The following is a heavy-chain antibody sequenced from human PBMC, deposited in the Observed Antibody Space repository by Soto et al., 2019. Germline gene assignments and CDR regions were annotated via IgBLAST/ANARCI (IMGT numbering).Heavy chain of an antibody. V-gene: IGHV1-2*02. CDR3: ARESGGAPATLAYYYCYMDV. J-gene: IGHJ6*03. D-gene: IGHD1-26*01. CDR2: SNPNSGDT. Sequence: QVQLVQSGAEVKKPGASVTVSCKASGYTFSDYYLHWVRQAPGQGPEWMGWSNPNSGDTKYAQKFRGRVTMTRDTSVRTAFMELNRLKSDDTAVYYCARESGGAPATLAYYYCYMDVWGKGTTVTVSS. CDR1: GYTFSDYY.